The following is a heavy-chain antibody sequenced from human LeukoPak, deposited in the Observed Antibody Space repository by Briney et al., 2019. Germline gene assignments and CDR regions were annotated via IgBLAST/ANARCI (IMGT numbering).Heavy chain of an antibody. CDR1: GFTFSSYD. V-gene: IGHV3-13*01. J-gene: IGHJ3*02. CDR2: IGTAGDT. D-gene: IGHD3-3*01. Sequence: GGSLRLSCAASGFTFSSYDMPWVRQATGKGLEWVSAIGTAGDTYYPGSVKGRFTISRENAKNSLYLQMNSLRAGDTAVYYCAVGLTMDYAFDIWGQGTMVTVSS. CDR3: AVGLTMDYAFDI.